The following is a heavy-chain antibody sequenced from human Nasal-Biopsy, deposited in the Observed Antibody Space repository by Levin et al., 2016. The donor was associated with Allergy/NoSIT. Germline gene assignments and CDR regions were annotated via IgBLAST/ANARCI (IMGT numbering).Heavy chain of an antibody. CDR3: GRDVSTTDWFYPRYTMDV. CDR2: INKDGTRT. V-gene: IGHV3-74*01. D-gene: IGHD1-1*01. CDR1: GFTLSHHW. J-gene: IGHJ6*02. Sequence: GGSLRLSCATSGFTLSHHWMHWVRQAPGKGLVWVSRINKDGTRTGYADSVKGRFTFSRDNAKNTLYLQMNSLTAEDSAVYYCGRDVSTTDWFYPRYTMDVWGQGTTVTVSS.